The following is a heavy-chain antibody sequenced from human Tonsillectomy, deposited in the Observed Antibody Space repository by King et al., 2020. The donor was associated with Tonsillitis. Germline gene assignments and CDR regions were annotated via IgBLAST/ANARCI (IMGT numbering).Heavy chain of an antibody. CDR3: VRDGRGFYLNYLDS. Sequence: VQLVESGGGLVQPGRSLRLSCTTSGFTFGDVGMSWFRQAPGKGLEWVGFMRSKGYGGTTDYAASVKGRFTITRDDSSSIMYLQMNSLRTEDTAVYSCVRDGRGFYLNYLDSWGQGTLVTVPS. CDR1: GFTFGDVG. CDR2: MRSKGYGGTT. J-gene: IGHJ4*02. D-gene: IGHD2/OR15-2a*01. V-gene: IGHV3-49*03.